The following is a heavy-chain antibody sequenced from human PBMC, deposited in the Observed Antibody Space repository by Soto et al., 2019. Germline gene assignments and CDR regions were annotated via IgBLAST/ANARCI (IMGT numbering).Heavy chain of an antibody. CDR3: VQSRCGGDCLQSYSSHSYYGLDV. CDR1: GFSLSTIGVG. CDR2: IYWDDDK. V-gene: IGHV2-5*02. D-gene: IGHD2-21*02. J-gene: IGHJ6*02. Sequence: QITLKESGPTLVKPTQPLTLTCTFSGFSLSTIGVGVGWIRQPPGKALEWLALIYWDDDKRYSPSLKSRLTVTKDTSKTQVVLTMTNMDPVDTATYYCVQSRCGGDCLQSYSSHSYYGLDVWGQGTTVTVSS.